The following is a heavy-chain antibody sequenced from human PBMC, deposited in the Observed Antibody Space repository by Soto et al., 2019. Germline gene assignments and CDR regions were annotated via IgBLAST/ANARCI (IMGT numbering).Heavy chain of an antibody. D-gene: IGHD3-3*01. Sequence: ASVKVSCRASGYTFTSYGIAWVRQAPGQGLEWLGWISDYNGNTNYAQTLQGRVTKTTDTSTSTAYMELRSLRSDDAAVYYCARDVRTIFGVVIIPDAFDIWGQGTMVTVSS. CDR3: ARDVRTIFGVVIIPDAFDI. J-gene: IGHJ3*02. CDR1: GYTFTSYG. V-gene: IGHV1-18*01. CDR2: ISDYNGNT.